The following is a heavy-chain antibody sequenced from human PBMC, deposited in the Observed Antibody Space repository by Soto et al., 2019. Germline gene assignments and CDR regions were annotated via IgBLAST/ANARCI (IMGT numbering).Heavy chain of an antibody. CDR3: TRDLRRGYYVFDGMDV. Sequence: GESLKISCTASGFTFGDYAMSWFRQAPGKGLEWVGFIRSKAYGGTTEYAASVKGRFTISRDDSKSIAYLQMNSLKTEGTAVYYCTRDLRRGYYVFDGMDVWGQGTTVTVSS. D-gene: IGHD3-10*02. CDR1: GFTFGDYA. V-gene: IGHV3-49*03. CDR2: IRSKAYGGTT. J-gene: IGHJ6*02.